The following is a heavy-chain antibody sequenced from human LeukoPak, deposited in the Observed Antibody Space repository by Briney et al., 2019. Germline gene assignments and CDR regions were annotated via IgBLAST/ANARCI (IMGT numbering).Heavy chain of an antibody. CDR3: AKGDYDILTGSGYPPTIYYFDY. Sequence: SGGSLRLSCAASGFTFSRYTMNWVRQAPGKGLEWVSAISGSGGSTYYADSVKGRFTISRDNSKNTLYLQMNSLRAEDTAVYYCAKGDYDILTGSGYPPTIYYFDYWGQGTLVTVSS. D-gene: IGHD3-9*01. V-gene: IGHV3-23*01. J-gene: IGHJ4*02. CDR1: GFTFSRYT. CDR2: ISGSGGST.